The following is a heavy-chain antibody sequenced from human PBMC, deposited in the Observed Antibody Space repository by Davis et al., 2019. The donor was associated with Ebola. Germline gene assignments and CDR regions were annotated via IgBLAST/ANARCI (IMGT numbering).Heavy chain of an antibody. CDR3: ATYCSGGSCYNDAFDI. V-gene: IGHV1-2*02. D-gene: IGHD2-15*01. J-gene: IGHJ3*02. CDR2: INPNSGGT. Sequence: ASVKVSCKASGYTFTGYYMHWVRQAPGQGLEWMGWINPNSGGTNYAQKFQGRVTMTRDTSISTAYMELSRLRSDDTAVYYCATYCSGGSCYNDAFDIWGQGTMVTVSS. CDR1: GYTFTGYY.